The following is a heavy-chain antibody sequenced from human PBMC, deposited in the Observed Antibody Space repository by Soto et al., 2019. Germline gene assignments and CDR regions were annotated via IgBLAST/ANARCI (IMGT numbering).Heavy chain of an antibody. Sequence: QVQLVQSGAEVKKPGSSVKVSCKASGGTFSSYAISWVRQAPGQGLEWMGGIIPIFGTANYAQKFQGRVTITADKSPSTAYMELSSLRSDDTAVYYFASPTLDYYYYYGMDVWGQGTTVTVSS. CDR1: GGTFSSYA. CDR3: ASPTLDYYYYYGMDV. V-gene: IGHV1-69*14. CDR2: IIPIFGTA. J-gene: IGHJ6*02.